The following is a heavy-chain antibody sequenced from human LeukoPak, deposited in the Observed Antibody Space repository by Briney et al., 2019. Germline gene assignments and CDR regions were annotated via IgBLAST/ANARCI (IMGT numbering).Heavy chain of an antibody. CDR2: ISAYNGNT. CDR3: AWIHRNRFDP. D-gene: IGHD1-14*01. CDR1: GYTFTSYY. Sequence: GASVKVSCKASGYTFTSYYMHWVRQAPGQGLEWMGWISAYNGNTNYAQKLQGRVTMTTDTSTSTAYMELRSLRSDDTAVYYCAWIHRNRFDPWGQGTLVTVSS. J-gene: IGHJ5*02. V-gene: IGHV1-18*04.